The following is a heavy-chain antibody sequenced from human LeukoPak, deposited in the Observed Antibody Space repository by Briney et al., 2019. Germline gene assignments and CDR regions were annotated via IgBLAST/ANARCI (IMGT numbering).Heavy chain of an antibody. CDR2: ISYDGSNK. CDR1: GSTFSSYA. CDR3: ARSDSSGWYDYYYYGMDV. Sequence: GRSLRLSCAGSGSTFSSYAMHWVRQAPGKGLEWVAVISYDGSNKYYADSVKGRFTISRDNSKNTLYLQMNSLRAEDTAVYYCARSDSSGWYDYYYYGMDVWGQGTTVTVSS. D-gene: IGHD6-19*01. J-gene: IGHJ6*02. V-gene: IGHV3-30*04.